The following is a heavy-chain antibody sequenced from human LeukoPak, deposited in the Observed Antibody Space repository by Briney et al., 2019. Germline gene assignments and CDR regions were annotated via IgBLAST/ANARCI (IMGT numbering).Heavy chain of an antibody. J-gene: IGHJ4*02. CDR1: GFTFSSYA. CDR2: ISGSGGST. D-gene: IGHD3-10*01. CDR3: AKAPELLWFGAVDY. V-gene: IGHV3-23*01. Sequence: GGSLRLSCAASGFTFSSYAMSWVRQAPGKGLEWVSAISGSGGSTYYADSVKGRFTISRDNSKNTLYLQMNSLRAEDTAVYYCAKAPELLWFGAVDYWGQGTLVTVSS.